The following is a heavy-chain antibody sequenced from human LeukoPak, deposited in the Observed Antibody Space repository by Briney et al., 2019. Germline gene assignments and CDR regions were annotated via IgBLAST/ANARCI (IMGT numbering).Heavy chain of an antibody. J-gene: IGHJ6*03. CDR2: ISAYNGNT. CDR3: ARVRLGDYGLYYYYYMDV. V-gene: IGHV1-18*04. CDR1: GYTFTGYY. Sequence: ASVKVSCKTSGYTFTGYYIHWVRQAPGQGLEWMGWISAYNGNTNYAQKLQGRVTMTTDTSTSTAYMELRSLRSDDTAVYYCARVRLGDYGLYYYYYMDVWGKGTTVTVSS. D-gene: IGHD4-17*01.